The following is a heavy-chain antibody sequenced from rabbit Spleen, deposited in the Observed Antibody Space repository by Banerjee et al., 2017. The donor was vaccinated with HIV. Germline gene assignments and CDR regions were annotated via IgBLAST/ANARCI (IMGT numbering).Heavy chain of an antibody. D-gene: IGHD4-2*01. J-gene: IGHJ4*01. CDR1: GVSFSDKDV. CDR3: ARDAGTGDYIDVYFAL. Sequence: QSLEESGGGLVKPEGSLTLTCKASGVSFSDKDVMCWVRQAPGKGLEWIACVNIVTGKSVYASWAKGRFIMSRTSSTTVTLQMTSLTAADTATYFCARDAGTGDYIDVYFALWGPGTLVTVS. V-gene: IGHV1S40*01. CDR2: VNIVTGKS.